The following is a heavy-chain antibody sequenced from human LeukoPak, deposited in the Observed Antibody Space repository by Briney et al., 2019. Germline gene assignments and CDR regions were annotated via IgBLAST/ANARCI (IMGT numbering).Heavy chain of an antibody. D-gene: IGHD2/OR15-2a*01. CDR1: GFTFSSYG. V-gene: IGHV3-23*01. CDR2: ISGSGGST. Sequence: GGSLRLSCAASGFTFSSYGMSWVRQAPGKVLEWVSAISGSGGSTYYADSVKGRFTISRDNSKNTLYLQMNSLRAEDTAVYYCAKVTFEGVDPWGQGTLVTVST. J-gene: IGHJ5*02. CDR3: AKVTFEGVDP.